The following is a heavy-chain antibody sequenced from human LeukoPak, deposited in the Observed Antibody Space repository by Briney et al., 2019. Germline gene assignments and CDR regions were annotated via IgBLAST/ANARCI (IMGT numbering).Heavy chain of an antibody. CDR2: IYTSGST. J-gene: IGHJ3*02. V-gene: IGHV4-61*02. CDR3: ARALPYYYDSSGDAFDI. Sequence: SETLSLTCTVSGGSISSGSYYWSWIRQPAGKGLEWIGRIYTSGSTNYNPSLKSRVTISVDTSKSQFSLKLSSVTAADTAVYYCARALPYYYDSSGDAFDIWGQGTMVTVSS. D-gene: IGHD3-22*01. CDR1: GGSISSGSYY.